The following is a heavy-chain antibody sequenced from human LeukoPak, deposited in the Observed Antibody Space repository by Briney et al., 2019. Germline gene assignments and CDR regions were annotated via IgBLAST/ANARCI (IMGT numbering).Heavy chain of an antibody. J-gene: IGHJ4*02. D-gene: IGHD3-22*01. CDR2: ISAYNGNT. CDR3: TREYYYDSSGYFDY. V-gene: IGHV1-18*01. Sequence: ASVKVSCKASGYTFTSYGISWVRQAPGQALEWMGWISAYNGNTNYAQKLQGRVTMTTDTSTSTAYMELRSLRSDDTAVYYCTREYYYDSSGYFDYWGQGTLVTVSS. CDR1: GYTFTSYG.